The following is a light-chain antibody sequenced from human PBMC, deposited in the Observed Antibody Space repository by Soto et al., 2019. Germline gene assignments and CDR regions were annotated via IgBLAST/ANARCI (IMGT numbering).Light chain of an antibody. CDR3: QTWGTGIVV. Sequence: QAVVTQSPSASASLGASVKLTCTLSSGHSSYAIAWHQQQPEKGPRYLMKVNSDGSHSKGDGIPDRFSGSSSGTERYLAISRLQSEDESDFYCQTWGTGIVVIGGGTNLTVL. V-gene: IGLV4-69*01. J-gene: IGLJ2*01. CDR2: VNSDGSH. CDR1: SGHSSYA.